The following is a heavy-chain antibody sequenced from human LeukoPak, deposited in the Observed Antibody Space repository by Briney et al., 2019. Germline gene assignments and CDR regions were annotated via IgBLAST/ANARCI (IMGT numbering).Heavy chain of an antibody. CDR3: ARQGRPIVVVPAATWFDP. CDR1: GYSFTSYW. D-gene: IGHD2-2*01. CDR2: IYPGDSDT. J-gene: IGHJ5*02. V-gene: IGHV5-51*01. Sequence: GESLKISCKGSGYSFTSYWIGWVRQMPGKGLEWMGIIYPGDSDTRYSPSFQGQVTISADKSISTAYLQWSSLKASDTAMYYCARQGRPIVVVPAATWFDPWGQGTLVTVSS.